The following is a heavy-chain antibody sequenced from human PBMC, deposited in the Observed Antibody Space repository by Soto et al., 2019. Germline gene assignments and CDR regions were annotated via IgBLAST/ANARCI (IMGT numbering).Heavy chain of an antibody. V-gene: IGHV1-69*01. CDR1: GGTFSSYA. Sequence: QVQLVQSGAEVKKPGSSVKVSCKASGGTFSSYAISWVRQAPGQGLEWMGGIIPIFGTANYAQKFQGRVTITADESTSTAYMELSSLRSEDTAVNYCARARSGYSSGWYGRGFFDYWGQGTLVTVSS. J-gene: IGHJ4*02. D-gene: IGHD6-19*01. CDR2: IIPIFGTA. CDR3: ARARSGYSSGWYGRGFFDY.